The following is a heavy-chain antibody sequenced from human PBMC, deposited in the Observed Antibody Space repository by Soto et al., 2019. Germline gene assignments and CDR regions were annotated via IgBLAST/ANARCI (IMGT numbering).Heavy chain of an antibody. D-gene: IGHD6-6*01. V-gene: IGHV1-2*02. CDR2: INAHSGGT. CDR1: GFSFTGYY. J-gene: IGHJ5*02. Sequence: GASVKVSCKASGFSFTGYYIHWLRQAPGQGLEWMGWINAHSGGTEYAQKFQGRVTLTRDTSIATAYLTLTSLTSDDTALYYCAKDLTRQLAYWLDPWGPVTTVTV. CDR3: AKDLTRQLAYWLDP.